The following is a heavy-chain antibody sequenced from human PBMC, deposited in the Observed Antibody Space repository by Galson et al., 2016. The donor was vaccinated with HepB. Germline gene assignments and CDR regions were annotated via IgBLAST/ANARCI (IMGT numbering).Heavy chain of an antibody. Sequence: SLRLSCAASGFTFSSYGMHWVRQAPGKGLEWVALIWYDGGDKYYGDSVKGRFTISRDNAKNTLYLQMNSLRAEDTAVYFCVRDHSVVPTTAYNWFDPWGRGTLVTVSS. J-gene: IGHJ5*02. V-gene: IGHV3-33*01. CDR3: VRDHSVVPTTAYNWFDP. CDR2: IWYDGGDK. CDR1: GFTFSSYG. D-gene: IGHD4-23*01.